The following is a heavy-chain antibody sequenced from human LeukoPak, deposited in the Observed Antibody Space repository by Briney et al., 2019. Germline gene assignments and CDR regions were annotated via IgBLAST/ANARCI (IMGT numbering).Heavy chain of an antibody. CDR2: MNPNSGNT. V-gene: IGHV1-8*01. CDR3: ARGRYYDSSGKFDY. D-gene: IGHD3-22*01. J-gene: IGHJ4*02. CDR1: GYTFTSYD. Sequence: ASVTVSCKASGYTFTSYDINWVRQATGQGLEWMGWMNPNSGNTGYAQKFQGRVTMTRNTSISTAYMELSSLRSEDTAVYYCARGRYYDSSGKFDYWGQGTLVTVSS.